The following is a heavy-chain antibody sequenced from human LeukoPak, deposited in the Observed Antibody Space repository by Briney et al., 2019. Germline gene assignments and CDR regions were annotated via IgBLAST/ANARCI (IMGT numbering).Heavy chain of an antibody. Sequence: GGSLRLSCVASGFTFSYYWMYRVRQAPGKGLVWVSRINSDGSSTNYADSVKGRFTISRDNAKNTMYLQMSSLRAEDTAMYYCARGVNNWSDPWGQGTLVTVSS. J-gene: IGHJ5*02. CDR1: GFTFSYYW. CDR2: INSDGSST. V-gene: IGHV3-74*01. CDR3: ARGVNNWSDP. D-gene: IGHD3-10*01.